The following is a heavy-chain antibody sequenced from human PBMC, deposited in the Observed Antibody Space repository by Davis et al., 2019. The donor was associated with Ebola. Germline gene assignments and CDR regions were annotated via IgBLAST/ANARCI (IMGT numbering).Heavy chain of an antibody. J-gene: IGHJ4*02. Sequence: GESLKISCAASGFSFSTFWMHWVRQAPGKGLVWVSHINTDGSTTGYADSVKGRFTISRDNAKNSLYLQMNTLRVEDTAIYYCVPGTWIRGQGTLVTVSS. CDR3: VPGTWI. CDR1: GFSFSTFW. CDR2: INTDGSTT. V-gene: IGHV3-74*01. D-gene: IGHD5-18*01.